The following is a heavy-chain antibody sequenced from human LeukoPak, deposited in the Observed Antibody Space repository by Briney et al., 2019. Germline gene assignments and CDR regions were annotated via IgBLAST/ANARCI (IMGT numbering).Heavy chain of an antibody. CDR3: AKNGGGYYYYFDY. CDR2: ISGSGGST. CDR1: GFTFTSYS. D-gene: IGHD3-22*01. J-gene: IGHJ4*02. Sequence: GGSLRLSCAASGFTFTSYSMSWVRQAPGKGLEWVSAISGSGGSTYYADSVKGRFTISRDNSKNTLYLQMNSLRAEDTAVYYCAKNGGGYYYYFDYWGQGTLVTVSS. V-gene: IGHV3-23*01.